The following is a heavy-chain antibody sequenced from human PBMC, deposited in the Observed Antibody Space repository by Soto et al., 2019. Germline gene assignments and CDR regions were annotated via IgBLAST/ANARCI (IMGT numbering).Heavy chain of an antibody. CDR1: GGSISSGGYS. CDR3: ARGPGP. CDR2: IYDTGST. J-gene: IGHJ5*02. V-gene: IGHV4-30-2*01. Sequence: QLQLQESGSGLVKPSQTLSLTCAVSGGSISSGGYSWSWIRQPPGKGLECSGDIYDTGSTYYNPTIKSRVNISVARYKNQFSLELSSVTAGATAVYYCARGPGPWGQGTLVTVSS.